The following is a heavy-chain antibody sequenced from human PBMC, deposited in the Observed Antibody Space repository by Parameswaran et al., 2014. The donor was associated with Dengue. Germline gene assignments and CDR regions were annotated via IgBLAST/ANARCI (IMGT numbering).Heavy chain of an antibody. CDR2: ISAYNGNT. D-gene: IGHD2-15*01. Sequence: SWVRQAPGQGLEWMGWISAYNGNTNYAQKLQGRVTMTTDTSTSTAYMELRSLRSDDTAVYYCARVAATGWFDPWGQGNPGHRLL. CDR3: ARVAATGWFDP. J-gene: IGHJ5*02. V-gene: IGHV1-18*01.